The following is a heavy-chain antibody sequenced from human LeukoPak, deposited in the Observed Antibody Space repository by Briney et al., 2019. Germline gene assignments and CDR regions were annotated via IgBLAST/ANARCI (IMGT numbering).Heavy chain of an antibody. Sequence: SETLSLTRAVYGGSFSGYYWSWIRQPPGKGLEWIGEINHSGSTNYNPSLKSRVTISVDTSKNQFSLKLSSVTAADRAVYYCARGRAFGVLFDYWGQGTLVTVSS. CDR2: INHSGST. V-gene: IGHV4-34*01. CDR1: GGSFSGYY. CDR3: ARGRAFGVLFDY. J-gene: IGHJ4*02. D-gene: IGHD3-16*01.